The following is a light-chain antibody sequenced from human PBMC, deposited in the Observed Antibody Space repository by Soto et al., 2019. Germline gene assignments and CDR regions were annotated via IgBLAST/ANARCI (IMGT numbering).Light chain of an antibody. CDR2: DAS. J-gene: IGKJ2*01. Sequence: DILLTQTPLSLPATPGEPASISCRSSQSLLHSTGYNYFDWYQQKPGKAPKLLVYDASTLHSGVASRFSGSGSGTEFTLIISGLQPDDSATYYCQQYTNTNNPWLFGQGTKVDIK. V-gene: IGKV2-28*01. CDR1: QSLLHSTGYNY. CDR3: QQYTNTNNPWL.